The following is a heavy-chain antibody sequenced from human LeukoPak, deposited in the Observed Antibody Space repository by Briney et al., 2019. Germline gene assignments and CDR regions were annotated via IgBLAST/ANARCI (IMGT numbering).Heavy chain of an antibody. CDR3: ASGGYSGSYYYFDY. D-gene: IGHD1-26*01. V-gene: IGHV4-59*01. CDR2: IYYSGST. CDR1: GGSISSYY. J-gene: IGHJ4*02. Sequence: KPSETLSLTCTVSGGSISSYYWSWIRQPPGKGLEWIGYIYYSGSTNYNPSLKSRVTISVDTSKNQFSLKLSSVTAADTAVYYCASGGYSGSYYYFDYWGQGTLVTVSS.